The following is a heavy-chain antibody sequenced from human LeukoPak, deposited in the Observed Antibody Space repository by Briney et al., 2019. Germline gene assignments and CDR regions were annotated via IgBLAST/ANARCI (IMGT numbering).Heavy chain of an antibody. CDR2: ISGGST. J-gene: IGHJ4*02. CDR1: GFTVSSNE. CDR3: KKARWYYGSGSYYRVHY. Sequence: GALRLSCAASGFTVSSNEMSWVRQAPGKGLEWVSSISGGSTYYADSRKGRFTISRDNSKNKLHLQINSLRAEDTAVYYCKKARWYYGSGSYYRVHYWGQATLVTVCS. V-gene: IGHV3-38-3*01. D-gene: IGHD3-10*01.